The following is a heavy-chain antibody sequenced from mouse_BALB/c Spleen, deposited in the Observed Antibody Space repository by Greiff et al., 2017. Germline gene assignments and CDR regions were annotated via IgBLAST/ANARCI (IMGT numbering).Heavy chain of an antibody. CDR2: INPGSGGT. D-gene: IGHD2-1*01. CDR1: GYAFTNYL. J-gene: IGHJ3*01. V-gene: IGHV1-54*01. CDR3: ARSDGNYGAWFAY. Sequence: VQLQQSGAELVRPGTSVKVSCKASGYAFTNYLIEWVKQRPGQGLEWIGVINPGSGGTNYNEKFKGKATLTADKSSSTAYMQLSSLTSDDSAVYFCARSDGNYGAWFAYWGQGTLVTVSA.